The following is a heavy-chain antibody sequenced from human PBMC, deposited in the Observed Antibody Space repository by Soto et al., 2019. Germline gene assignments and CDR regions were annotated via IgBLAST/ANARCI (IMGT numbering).Heavy chain of an antibody. V-gene: IGHV3-9*01. J-gene: IGHJ6*03. Sequence: EVQLVESGGGLVQPGRSLRLSCAASGFTFDDYAMHWVRQVPGKGLEWVSGISWNSGNIGYADSVKGRFTISRDNAKNSLYLQMNSLRGEDKALYYCAKDTYSSSPYYMDVWGKGTTVTVSS. CDR2: ISWNSGNI. D-gene: IGHD6-6*01. CDR1: GFTFDDYA. CDR3: AKDTYSSSPYYMDV.